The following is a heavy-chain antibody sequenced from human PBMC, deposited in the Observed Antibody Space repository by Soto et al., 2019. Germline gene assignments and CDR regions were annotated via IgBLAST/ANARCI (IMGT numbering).Heavy chain of an antibody. Sequence: GGSLRLSCAASGFTFSNAWMSWVRQAPGKGLEWVGRIKSKTDGGTTDYAAPVKGRFTISRDDSKNTLYLQMNSLKTEDTAVYYCTTEPPLSTGYSSGWNVGYWGQGTLVTVSS. CDR1: GFTFSNAW. D-gene: IGHD6-19*01. CDR2: IKSKTDGGTT. J-gene: IGHJ4*02. V-gene: IGHV3-15*01. CDR3: TTEPPLSTGYSSGWNVGY.